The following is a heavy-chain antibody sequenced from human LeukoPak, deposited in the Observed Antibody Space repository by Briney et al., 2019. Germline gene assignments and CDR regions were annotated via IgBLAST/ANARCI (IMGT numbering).Heavy chain of an antibody. Sequence: SETLSLTCAVSGGSISSGGYSWSWIRQPPGKGLEWIGYIYHSGSTYYNPSLKSRVTISVDRSKNQFSLKLSPVSAADTAVYYCARVLEVDTANYFDYWGQGTLVTVSS. CDR1: GGSISSGGYS. V-gene: IGHV4-30-2*01. D-gene: IGHD5-18*01. CDR2: IYHSGST. CDR3: ARVLEVDTANYFDY. J-gene: IGHJ4*02.